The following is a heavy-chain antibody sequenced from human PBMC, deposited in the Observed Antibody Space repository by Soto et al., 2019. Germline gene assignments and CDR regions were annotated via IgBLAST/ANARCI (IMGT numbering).Heavy chain of an antibody. CDR3: ASASGKDTGGSYPLDY. CDR2: INPNSGGT. V-gene: IGHV1-2*04. CDR1: GYTFTGYY. D-gene: IGHD1-26*01. Sequence: ASVKVSCKASGYTFTGYYMHWVRQAPGQGLEWMGWINPNSGGTNYAQKFQGWVTMTRDTSISTAYMELSRLRSDDTAVYYCASASGKDTGGSYPLDYWGQGTLVTVSS. J-gene: IGHJ4*02.